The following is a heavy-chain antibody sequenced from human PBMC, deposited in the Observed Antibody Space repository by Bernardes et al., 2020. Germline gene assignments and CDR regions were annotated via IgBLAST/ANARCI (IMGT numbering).Heavy chain of an antibody. CDR2: INRDGSDK. D-gene: IGHD3-3*01. J-gene: IGHJ4*02. CDR3: ARVPGSSSSVSVDY. V-gene: IGHV3-7*01. CDR1: GFTFSSYW. Sequence: GGSLRLSCAASGFTFSSYWMAWVRQAPGRGLEWVANINRDGSDKNYVDSVKGRFTISRDNAKNSLYLQMNSLRGEDTAVYYCARVPGSSSSVSVDYWGQGTLVTVSS.